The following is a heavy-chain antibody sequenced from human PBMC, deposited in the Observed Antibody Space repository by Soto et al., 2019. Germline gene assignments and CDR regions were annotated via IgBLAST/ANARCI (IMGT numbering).Heavy chain of an antibody. V-gene: IGHV3-30*18. CDR3: AKDSKPLYYSSYGMDV. CDR1: GFTFSSYG. CDR2: ISYDGSNK. J-gene: IGHJ6*02. D-gene: IGHD3-10*01. Sequence: VGSLRLSCAASGFTFSSYGMHWVRQAPGKGLEWVAVISYDGSNKYYADSVKGRFTISRDNSKNTLYLQMNSLRAEDTAVYYCAKDSKPLYYSSYGMDVWGQGTTVTVSS.